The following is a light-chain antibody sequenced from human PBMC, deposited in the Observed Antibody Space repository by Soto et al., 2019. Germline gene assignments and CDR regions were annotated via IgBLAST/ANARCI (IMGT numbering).Light chain of an antibody. CDR1: SSDVGGYNH. V-gene: IGLV2-14*01. J-gene: IGLJ2*01. CDR2: DVS. CDR3: SSYTSSSTPVV. Sequence: QSVLTQPASVSGSHGQAITIPCTGTSSDVGGYNHVSWYQQHPGKAPKLMIYDVSNRPSGVSNRFSGSKSGNTASLTISGRHAEDEADYYCSSYTSSSTPVVFGGGTKLTVL.